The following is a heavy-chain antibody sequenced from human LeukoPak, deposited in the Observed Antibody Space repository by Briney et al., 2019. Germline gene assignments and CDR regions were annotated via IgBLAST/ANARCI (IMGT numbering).Heavy chain of an antibody. CDR1: GFTVSSNS. CDR3: ARDYYDSRAQGKASDY. V-gene: IGHV3-53*01. Sequence: GGSLRLSCTVSGFTVSSNSMSWVRQAPGKGLEWVSFIYSDNTHYSDSVKGRFIISRDNSKNTLYLQMNSLRAEDTAVYYCARDYYDSRAQGKASDYWGQGTLVTVSS. J-gene: IGHJ4*02. D-gene: IGHD3-22*01. CDR2: IYSDNT.